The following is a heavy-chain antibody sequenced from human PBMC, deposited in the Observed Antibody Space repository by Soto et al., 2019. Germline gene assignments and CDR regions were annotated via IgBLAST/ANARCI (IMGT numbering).Heavy chain of an antibody. J-gene: IGHJ4*02. CDR1: GCTFTSYS. CDR3: ASCPQNCITSGPCCLFFDF. V-gene: IGHV1-3*01. D-gene: IGHD3-10*01. CDR2: INAGNGKT. Sequence: ASVKVSCKASGCTFTSYSMHWGRQAPGQRLERMGLINAGNGKTKYSQKFQGRVTLTRDTSASTAYMELSSLRSEDTAVYYFASCPQNCITSGPCCLFFDFGGKGTVVPVSS.